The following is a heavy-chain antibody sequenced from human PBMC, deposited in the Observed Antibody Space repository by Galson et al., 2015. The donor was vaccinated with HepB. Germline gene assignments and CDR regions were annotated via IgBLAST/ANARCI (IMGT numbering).Heavy chain of an antibody. CDR2: IWYDGDPK. CDR1: GFTFSNYG. V-gene: IGHV3-33*01. D-gene: IGHD3-3*01. Sequence: SLRLSCAASGFTFSNYGMHWVRQAPGKGLEWVAVIWYDGDPKYYADSVKGRFTVSRDTSKSTLYLQMNSLRVGDTAVYYCAGGPPRERDIWSRHYTRPDFWGQGTLVTVSP. J-gene: IGHJ4*02. CDR3: AGGPPRERDIWSRHYTRPDF.